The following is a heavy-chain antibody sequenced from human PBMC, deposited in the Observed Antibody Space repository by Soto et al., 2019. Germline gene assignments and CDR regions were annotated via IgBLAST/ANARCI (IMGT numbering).Heavy chain of an antibody. CDR1: GFTFSKYG. V-gene: IGHV3-30*18. D-gene: IGHD3-3*01. Sequence: PGGSLRLSCAACGFTFSKYGMPWVRQAPGKGLEWVAVISYDGSNKYYADSVKGRFTISRDNSKNTLYLQMNSLRAEDKAVYYCAKSVPRPRYDFWSGYLDPDYYGMDVWGQGTTVTVSS. CDR2: ISYDGSNK. J-gene: IGHJ6*02. CDR3: AKSVPRPRYDFWSGYLDPDYYGMDV.